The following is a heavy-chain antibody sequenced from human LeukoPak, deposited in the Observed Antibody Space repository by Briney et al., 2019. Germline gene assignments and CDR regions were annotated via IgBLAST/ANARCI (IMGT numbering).Heavy chain of an antibody. Sequence: GSLRLSCAASGFTFSSYAMSWVRQAPGKGLEWIGEIFYSETTNYTPSLKSRVTISIDSSKNQFSLRLTSVTAADTAVYYCARDGQQQVGLDSWGRGIQVTVSS. J-gene: IGHJ4*02. D-gene: IGHD6-13*01. CDR1: GFTFSSYA. V-gene: IGHV4-34*12. CDR2: IFYSETT. CDR3: ARDGQQQVGLDS.